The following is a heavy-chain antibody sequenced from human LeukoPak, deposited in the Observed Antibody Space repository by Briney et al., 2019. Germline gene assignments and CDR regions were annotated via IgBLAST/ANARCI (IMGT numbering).Heavy chain of an antibody. J-gene: IGHJ4*02. D-gene: IGHD6-19*01. Sequence: SETLSLTCVVYGGSFSRYFWSWIRQPPGKGLEWIASGDFSGGTYYNPSLESRVAISADMSKNQFSLKLTSVTGADTAVYYCAGERGEEYSSGWYKRNYFDNWGQGIRVTVSS. CDR1: GGSFSRYF. V-gene: IGHV4-34*01. CDR3: AGERGEEYSSGWYKRNYFDN. CDR2: GDFSGGT.